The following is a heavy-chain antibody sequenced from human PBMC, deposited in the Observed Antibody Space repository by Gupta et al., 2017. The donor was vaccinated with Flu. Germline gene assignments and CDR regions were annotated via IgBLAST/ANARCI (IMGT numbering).Heavy chain of an antibody. CDR2: VYDSGTT. CDR3: ARRLIGGAVTD. Sequence: YWSWIRQHPGKGLEWIGHVYDSGTTFYNPALKSRLTISLDTSKNQFSLNLTSVTAADTAVYYCARRLIGGAVTDWGQGTLVTVS. J-gene: IGHJ4*02. CDR1: Y. D-gene: IGHD1-26*01. V-gene: IGHV4-31*02.